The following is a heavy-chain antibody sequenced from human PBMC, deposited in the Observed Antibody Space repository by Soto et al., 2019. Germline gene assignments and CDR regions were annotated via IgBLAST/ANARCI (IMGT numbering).Heavy chain of an antibody. V-gene: IGHV1-18*01. J-gene: IGHJ4*02. Sequence: ASVKVSCKASGYTFSSYGISWVRQAPGQGLEWMGWISAYNGNTKYAQKIQGGVTMTTDTSTSTAYMELRSLRSDDTAVYYCARDSPPVDYWGQGTLVTVSS. CDR1: GYTFSSYG. CDR2: ISAYNGNT. CDR3: ARDSPPVDY.